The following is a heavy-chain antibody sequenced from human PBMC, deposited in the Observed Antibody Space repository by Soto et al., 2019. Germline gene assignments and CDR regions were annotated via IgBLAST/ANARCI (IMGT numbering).Heavy chain of an antibody. CDR2: ISSSGSYI. Sequence: GGSLRLSCAASGFTFSDYYMSWIRQAPGKGLEWVSSISSSGSYIYYADSMKGRFTISRDNAKNSLYLQINSLRAEDTAVYYCAREILSAYFDYWGQGTLVTVSS. D-gene: IGHD1-26*01. J-gene: IGHJ4*02. V-gene: IGHV3-11*04. CDR1: GFTFSDYY. CDR3: AREILSAYFDY.